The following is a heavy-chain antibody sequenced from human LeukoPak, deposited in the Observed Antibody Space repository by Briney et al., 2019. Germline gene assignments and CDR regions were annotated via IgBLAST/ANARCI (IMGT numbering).Heavy chain of an antibody. J-gene: IGHJ5*02. CDR3: ARAPLRYFDWLPQGWFDP. CDR2: INHSGST. CDR1: GGSFSGYY. D-gene: IGHD3-9*01. Sequence: SETLSLTCAVYGGSFSGYYWSWIRQPPGKGLEWIGEINHSGSTNYSPSLKSRVTISVDTSKNQSSLKLSSVTAADTAVHYCARAPLRYFDWLPQGWFDPWGQGTLVTVSS. V-gene: IGHV4-34*01.